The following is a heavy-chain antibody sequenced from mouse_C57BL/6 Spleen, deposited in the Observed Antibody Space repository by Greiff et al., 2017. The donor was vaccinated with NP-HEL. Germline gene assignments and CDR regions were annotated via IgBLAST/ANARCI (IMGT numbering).Heavy chain of an antibody. V-gene: IGHV1-62-2*01. J-gene: IGHJ4*01. CDR1: GYTFTEYT. CDR3: ARHEGGHWDDYAMDY. D-gene: IGHD4-1*01. CDR2: FYPGSGSI. Sequence: QVHVKQSGAELVKPGASVKLSCKASGYTFTEYTIHWVKQRSGQGLEWIGWFYPGSGSIKYNEKFKDKATLTADKSSSTVYMELSRLTSEDSAVYFCARHEGGHWDDYAMDYWGQGTSVTVSS.